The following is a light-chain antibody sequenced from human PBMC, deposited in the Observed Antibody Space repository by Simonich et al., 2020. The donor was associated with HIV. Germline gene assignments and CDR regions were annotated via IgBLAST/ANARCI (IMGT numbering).Light chain of an antibody. Sequence: DIVMTQSPDSLAVSLGERATINCKSSQSVLYSYNNKNYLACYPQKAGQPPKLLIYWASTREAGVPDRFSGSGSGTDFTLTISGLQAEDVAVYYCQQYYSTPLTFGGGTKVEIK. J-gene: IGKJ4*01. V-gene: IGKV4-1*01. CDR3: QQYYSTPLT. CDR2: WAS. CDR1: QSVLYSYNNKNY.